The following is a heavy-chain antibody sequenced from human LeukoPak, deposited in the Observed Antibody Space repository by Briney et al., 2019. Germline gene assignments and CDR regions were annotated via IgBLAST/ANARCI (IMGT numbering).Heavy chain of an antibody. V-gene: IGHV3-7*04. D-gene: IGHD1-26*01. Sequence: GGSLRLSCVASGVTFSSYWMTWVRQAPGKGLEWVANIKQDGSEKNYVDSVKGRFTISNDNAENSLYLQMNSLRAENTGIYFCAMDDRTWEIHLDAWGQGTLVTVSS. CDR2: IKQDGSEK. CDR3: AMDDRTWEIHLDA. J-gene: IGHJ5*02. CDR1: GVTFSSYW.